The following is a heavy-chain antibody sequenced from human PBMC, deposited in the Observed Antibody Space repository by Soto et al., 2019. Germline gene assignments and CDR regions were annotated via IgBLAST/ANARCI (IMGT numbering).Heavy chain of an antibody. Sequence: PSETLSLTCSVYGGSSRAYHWSWIRQSPGEGLEWIGEFSYSGSLNYNPSLKRRVAVSLDTSTDHFSLTMTSVTAADTGVYFCAGGPRYWSFALWGRGTLVTV. CDR3: AGGPRYWSFAL. CDR1: GGSSRAYH. V-gene: IGHV4-34*01. CDR2: FSYSGSL. D-gene: IGHD1-20*01. J-gene: IGHJ2*01.